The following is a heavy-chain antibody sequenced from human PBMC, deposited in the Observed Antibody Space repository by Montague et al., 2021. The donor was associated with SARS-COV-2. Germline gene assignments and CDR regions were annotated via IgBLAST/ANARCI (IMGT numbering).Heavy chain of an antibody. J-gene: IGHJ6*02. V-gene: IGHV6-1*01. Sequence: CAISGDSVSSNSAAWNWIRQSPSRGRDWLGRTYYRSKWYNDYAVSVKSRITINPDTSKNQFSLQLNSVTPEDTAVYYCASGRMVPYSSSWTTLYYYYGMEVWGQGTTVNVSS. CDR3: ASGRMVPYSSSWTTLYYYYGMEV. CDR1: GDSVSSNSAA. D-gene: IGHD6-13*01. CDR2: TYYRSKWYN.